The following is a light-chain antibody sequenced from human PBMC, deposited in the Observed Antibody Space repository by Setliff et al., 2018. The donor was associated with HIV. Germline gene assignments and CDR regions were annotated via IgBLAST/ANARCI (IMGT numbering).Light chain of an antibody. V-gene: IGLV2-14*03. CDR2: DVS. J-gene: IGLJ2*01. CDR1: RSDVGGYNY. Sequence: SVLTQAASVSGSPGQSITMSCTGTRSDVGGYNYVSWYQQHPGKAPKLMIYDVSNRPSGVSNRLSGSKSGNTASLTISGLQAEDEADYYCSSYTTSSTRLFGGGTKVTVL. CDR3: SSYTTSSTRL.